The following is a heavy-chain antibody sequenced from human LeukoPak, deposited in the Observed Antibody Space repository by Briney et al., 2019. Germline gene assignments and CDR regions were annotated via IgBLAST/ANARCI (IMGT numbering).Heavy chain of an antibody. V-gene: IGHV4-61*02. CDR3: ARDRTYSGSGIYTYFDY. D-gene: IGHD3-10*01. CDR1: GGSISSGGYY. J-gene: IGHJ4*02. CDR2: IYSTGST. Sequence: SQTLSLTCTVSGGSISSGGYYWSWIRQPAGKGLEYLGRIYSTGSTNYNPSLRSRVTISVDTSKNHFSLKLSSVTAADTAVYYCARDRTYSGSGIYTYFDYWGQGILVTVSS.